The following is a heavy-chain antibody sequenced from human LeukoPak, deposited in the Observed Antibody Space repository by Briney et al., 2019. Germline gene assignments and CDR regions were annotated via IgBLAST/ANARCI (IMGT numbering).Heavy chain of an antibody. CDR3: ARRGGSGRAFDY. CDR1: GASISGGTYY. V-gene: IGHV4-39*01. Sequence: SETLSLTCSVSGASISGGTYYWGWIRQPPGKGLEWIGSIYYTGSTYDNPSLKSRVTISVDTSKNQFSLKLSFVTAADTAVYYCARRGGSGRAFDYWGQGTLVTVSS. D-gene: IGHD1-26*01. CDR2: IYYTGST. J-gene: IGHJ4*02.